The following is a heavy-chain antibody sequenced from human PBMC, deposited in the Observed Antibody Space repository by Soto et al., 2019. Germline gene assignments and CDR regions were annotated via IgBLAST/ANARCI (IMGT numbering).Heavy chain of an antibody. D-gene: IGHD3-10*01. CDR1: GFSFSSYD. V-gene: IGHV3-13*05. Sequence: PGGSLRLSCAASGFSFSSYDMHWVRQATGKGLEGVSAIGTAGDPYYPGSVKGRFTISRENAKNSLYLQMNSLRAGDTAVYYCASGRGPINYYYGSDDALASSAQRTMVIVSS. J-gene: IGHJ3*02. CDR2: IGTAGDP. CDR3: ASGRGPINYYYGSDDALAS.